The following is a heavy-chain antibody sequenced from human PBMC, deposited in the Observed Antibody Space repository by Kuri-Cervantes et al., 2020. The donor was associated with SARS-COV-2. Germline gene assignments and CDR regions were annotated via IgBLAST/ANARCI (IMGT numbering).Heavy chain of an antibody. CDR1: GYSISSGYY. Sequence: ESLKISCAVSGYSISSGYYWGWIRQPPGKGLEWIGSIYYSGSTYYNPSLKSRVTISVDTSKNQFSLKLSSVTAADTAVYYCARGKRVAGTTAWFDPWGQETLVTVSS. CDR3: ARGKRVAGTTAWFDP. J-gene: IGHJ5*02. CDR2: IYYSGST. V-gene: IGHV4-38-2*01. D-gene: IGHD6-19*01.